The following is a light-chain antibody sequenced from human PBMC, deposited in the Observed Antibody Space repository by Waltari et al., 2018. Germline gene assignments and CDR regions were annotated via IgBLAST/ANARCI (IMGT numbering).Light chain of an antibody. V-gene: IGKV1-33*01. CDR3: LQYDNLPYT. CDR1: QDIKKF. CDR2: DAY. Sequence: DIQMTPSPSSLSSSAGDRVTTTCQASQDIKKFLNWFQQEPGKATKLLIYDAYNLERGFPSRFSGSGSGTDCTFTITTLQPEDLGTDYCLQYDNLPYTFGQGTKLQV. J-gene: IGKJ2*01.